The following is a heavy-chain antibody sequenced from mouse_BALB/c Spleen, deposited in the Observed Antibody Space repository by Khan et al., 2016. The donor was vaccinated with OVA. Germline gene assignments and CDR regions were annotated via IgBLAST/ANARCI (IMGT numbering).Heavy chain of an antibody. Sequence: EVKLLESGPGLVKPSQSLSLTCTVTGYSITSDYAWNWIRQFPGNKLEWMGYISSTGSPSYNPSLKSRISITRDTSKNQFFLQLKSVTTEDTATYYCARSLYYSYGYALDFGGRGTSVTVSA. CDR3: ARSLYYSYGYALDF. CDR2: ISSTGSP. V-gene: IGHV3-2*02. J-gene: IGHJ4*01. D-gene: IGHD2-12*01. CDR1: GYSITSDYA.